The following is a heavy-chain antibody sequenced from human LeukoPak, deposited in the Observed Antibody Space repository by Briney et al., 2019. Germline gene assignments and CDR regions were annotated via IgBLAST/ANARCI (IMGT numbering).Heavy chain of an antibody. CDR1: GYSISSGYF. CDR3: AREGSGSPDWFDP. CDR2: IDHSWST. Sequence: PSETLSLTCTVSGYSISSGYFWAWIRQPPGKGLEWIGSIDHSWSTYYNPTLKSRVTISVDTSENQFSLKLSSVTAADTAVYYCAREGSGSPDWFDPWGQGTLVTVSS. V-gene: IGHV4-38-2*02. D-gene: IGHD1-14*01. J-gene: IGHJ5*02.